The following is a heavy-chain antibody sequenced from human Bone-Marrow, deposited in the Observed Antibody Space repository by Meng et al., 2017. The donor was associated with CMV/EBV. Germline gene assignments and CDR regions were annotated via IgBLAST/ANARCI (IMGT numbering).Heavy chain of an antibody. CDR2: SNHSGST. J-gene: IGHJ4*02. V-gene: IGHV4-34*01. D-gene: IGHD3-3*01. Sequence: SETLSLTCAVYGGSFSGYYWSWIRQHPGKGLEWFGESNHSGSTNYNPSLKSRVTISVDTSKNQFSLMLSSVTAADTAVYYRARVASNYDFWSGYYRGRYFDYWGQGTLVTVSS. CDR3: ARVASNYDFWSGYYRGRYFDY. CDR1: GGSFSGYY.